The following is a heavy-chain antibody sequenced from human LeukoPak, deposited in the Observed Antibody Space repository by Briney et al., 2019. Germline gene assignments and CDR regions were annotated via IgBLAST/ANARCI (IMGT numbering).Heavy chain of an antibody. CDR2: ISGSGSTT. CDR1: GFTFSSYI. V-gene: IGHV3-23*01. Sequence: GGSLRLSCAASGFTFSSYIVTWVRQAPGKGLEWVSSISGSGSTTYFADSVKGRFTISRDNSKNTLYLQMSSLRAEDTAIYYCAKDSTVSGSYYGMDIGGQGTTVTVSS. CDR3: AKDSTVSGSYYGMDI. J-gene: IGHJ6*02. D-gene: IGHD3-22*01.